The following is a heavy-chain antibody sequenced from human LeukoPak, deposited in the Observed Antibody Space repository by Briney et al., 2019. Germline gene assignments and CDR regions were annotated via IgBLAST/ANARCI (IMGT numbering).Heavy chain of an antibody. V-gene: IGHV4-59*08. J-gene: IGHJ3*02. CDR2: IYYSGST. CDR3: ARGSYGDVAFDI. D-gene: IGHD4-17*01. CDR1: GGSISSYY. Sequence: PSETLSLTCTVSGGSISSYYWSWIRQPPGKGLEWIGYIYYSGSTNYNPSLKSRVTISVDTSKNQFSLKLSSVTAADTAVYYCARGSYGDVAFDIWGQGTMVTVSS.